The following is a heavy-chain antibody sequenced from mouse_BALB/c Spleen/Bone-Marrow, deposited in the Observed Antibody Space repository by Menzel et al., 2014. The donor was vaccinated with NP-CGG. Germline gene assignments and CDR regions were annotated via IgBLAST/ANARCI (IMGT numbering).Heavy chain of an antibody. CDR1: GNTFTSYW. D-gene: IGHD2-1*01. CDR2: IYPGSGST. CDR3: TRGDGNYLFFDV. V-gene: IGHV1S22*01. J-gene: IGHJ1*01. Sequence: LQQSGSELVRPGASVKLSCKASGNTFTSYWMHWVKQRHGQGLEWIGNIYPGSGSTNYDEKFKSKGTLTVDTSSSTAYMHLSSLTSEDSAVYYCTRGDGNYLFFDVWGARTTVTVSS.